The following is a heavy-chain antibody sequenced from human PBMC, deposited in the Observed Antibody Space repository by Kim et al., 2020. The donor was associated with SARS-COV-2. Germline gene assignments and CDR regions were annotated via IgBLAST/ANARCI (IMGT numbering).Heavy chain of an antibody. CDR1: GASISSYH. J-gene: IGHJ5*02. V-gene: IGHV4-59*12. CDR3: ARLFYYDRSGYLRVFDP. D-gene: IGHD3-22*01. CDR2: IYDSGNT. Sequence: SETLSLTCTVSGASISSYHWSWIRQSPGKGLERIGNIYDSGNTNYNPSLKSRITISVDMSKKQLSLELSSVTAADSAVYYCARLFYYDRSGYLRVFDPWGQGTLVTVSA.